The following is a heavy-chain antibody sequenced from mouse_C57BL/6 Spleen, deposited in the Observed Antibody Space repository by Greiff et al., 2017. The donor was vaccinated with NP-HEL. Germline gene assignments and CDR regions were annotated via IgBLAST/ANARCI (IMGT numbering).Heavy chain of an antibody. D-gene: IGHD1-1*01. CDR1: GYTFTSYG. J-gene: IGHJ2*01. CDR2: IYPRSGNT. CDR3: ARTYGSREDYFDY. V-gene: IGHV1-81*01. Sequence: VQLKESGAELARPGASVKLSCKASGYTFTSYGISWVKQRTGQGLEWIGEIYPRSGNTYYNEKFKGKATLTADKSSSTAYMELRSLTSEDSAVYFCARTYGSREDYFDYWGQGTTLTVSS.